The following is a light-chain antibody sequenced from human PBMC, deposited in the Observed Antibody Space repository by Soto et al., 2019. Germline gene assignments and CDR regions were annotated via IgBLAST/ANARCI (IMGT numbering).Light chain of an antibody. CDR1: QSISSW. Sequence: DIQMTQSPSTLSASVGDRVTITFRASQSISSWLAWYQLKPGKAPKLLIYRASTLQTGVPSRFSGSGSGTEFTLTISSLQPDDLAAYYCQQYNSYPLTFGGGTKVEIK. J-gene: IGKJ4*01. CDR2: RAS. CDR3: QQYNSYPLT. V-gene: IGKV1-5*03.